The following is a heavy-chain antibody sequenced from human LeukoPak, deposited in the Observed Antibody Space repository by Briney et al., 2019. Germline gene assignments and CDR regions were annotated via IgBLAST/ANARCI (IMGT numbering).Heavy chain of an antibody. Sequence: GGSLRLSCAASGFTFSSYSINWVRQAPGKGLEWVSYISSSSSTIYYADSVKGRFTISRDNAKNSLYLQMNSLRAEDTAVYYCARRADYWGQGTLVTVSS. V-gene: IGHV3-48*01. CDR2: ISSSSSTI. J-gene: IGHJ4*02. CDR3: ARRADY. CDR1: GFTFSSYS.